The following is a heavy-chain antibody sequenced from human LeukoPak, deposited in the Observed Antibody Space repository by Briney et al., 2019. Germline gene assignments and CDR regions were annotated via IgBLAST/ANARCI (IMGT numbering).Heavy chain of an antibody. V-gene: IGHV3-73*01. CDR1: GFTFSGSA. Sequence: GGSLRLSCAASGFTFSGSAMHWVRQASGKGLEWVGRIRSKANSYATAYAASVKGRFTISRDDSKNTAYLQMNSLKTEDTAVYYCTRLSAYDFKFEYWGQGALVTVSS. J-gene: IGHJ4*02. CDR2: IRSKANSYAT. D-gene: IGHD5-12*01. CDR3: TRLSAYDFKFEY.